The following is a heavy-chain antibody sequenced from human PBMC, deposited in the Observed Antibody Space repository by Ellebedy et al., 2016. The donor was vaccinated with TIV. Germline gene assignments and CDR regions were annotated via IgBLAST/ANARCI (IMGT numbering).Heavy chain of an antibody. D-gene: IGHD6-6*01. V-gene: IGHV1-3*01. J-gene: IGHJ4*02. Sequence: AASVKVSCKASGYTFTSYAMHWVRQAPGQGLEWMGWINAGNGDTKYSQTFQGRVTITRDTSASTAYMELSSLRSEDTAVYYCARASARGSFDYWGQGTLVTVSS. CDR2: INAGNGDT. CDR1: GYTFTSYA. CDR3: ARASARGSFDY.